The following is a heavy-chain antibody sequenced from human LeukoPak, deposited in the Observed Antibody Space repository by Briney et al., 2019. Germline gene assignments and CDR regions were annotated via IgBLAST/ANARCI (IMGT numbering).Heavy chain of an antibody. J-gene: IGHJ6*03. D-gene: IGHD2-2*01. CDR3: VRRAGDCSSTSCYLYYFYYMDV. CDR2: ISGSGGST. CDR1: GFTFSSYA. V-gene: IGHV3-23*01. Sequence: GGSLRLSCAASGFTFSSYAMSWVRQAPGKGLEWVSAISGSGGSTYYADSVKGRFTISRDKSRSTLYLQMNSLRAEDTAVYYCVRRAGDCSSTSCYLYYFYYMDVWGKGTTVTVSS.